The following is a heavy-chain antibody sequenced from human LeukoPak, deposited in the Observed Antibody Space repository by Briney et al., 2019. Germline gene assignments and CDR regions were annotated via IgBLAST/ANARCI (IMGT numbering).Heavy chain of an antibody. CDR2: IYYSGST. Sequence: SETLSLTCAVSGGSISSYYWSWIRQPPGKGLEWIGYIYYSGSTNYNPSLKSRVTISVDTSKNQFSLKLSSVTAADTAVYYCARGWDDYGGTSEYAIDYWGQGTLVSVSS. CDR1: GGSISSYY. V-gene: IGHV4-59*08. D-gene: IGHD4-23*01. CDR3: ARGWDDYGGTSEYAIDY. J-gene: IGHJ4*02.